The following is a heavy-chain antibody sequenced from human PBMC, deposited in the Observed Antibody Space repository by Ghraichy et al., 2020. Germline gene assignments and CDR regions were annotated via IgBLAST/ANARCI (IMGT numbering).Heavy chain of an antibody. D-gene: IGHD2-15*01. J-gene: IGHJ4*02. CDR2: INTNTGNP. Sequence: VKVSCKASGYTFTSYGINWVRQAPGQGLEWMGWINTNTGNPTFAQGFTGRFVFSLDTSVSTAYLQISSLKTEDTAVYYCARVGYCSGGSCYSSNNWGQGTLVTVSS. V-gene: IGHV7-4-1*02. CDR1: GYTFTSYG. CDR3: ARVGYCSGGSCYSSNN.